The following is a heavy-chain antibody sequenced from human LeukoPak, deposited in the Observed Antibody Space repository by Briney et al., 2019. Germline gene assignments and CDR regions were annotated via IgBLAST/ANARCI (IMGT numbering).Heavy chain of an antibody. D-gene: IGHD5-24*01. Sequence: PGGSLRLSCAASGFTFSSYEMNWVRQAPGKGLEWVSYISTSGSTIYYADSVKGRFTISRDNSNNSLYLQMSSLRAEDTAVYYCVRSFSGSREYWGQGTLVTVSS. CDR2: ISTSGSTI. J-gene: IGHJ4*02. CDR1: GFTFSSYE. CDR3: VRSFSGSREY. V-gene: IGHV3-48*03.